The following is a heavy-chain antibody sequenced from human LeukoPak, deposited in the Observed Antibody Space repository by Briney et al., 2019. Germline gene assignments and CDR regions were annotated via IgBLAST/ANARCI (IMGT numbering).Heavy chain of an antibody. CDR1: GGSISSSSYY. Sequence: PSETLSLTCTVSGGSISSSSYYWGWIRQPPGKGLEWIGSIYYSGSTYYNPSLKSRVTISVDTSKNQFSLKLSSVTAADTAVYYCTRQVGDLYGSGRLLRYFQHWGQGILVTVSS. J-gene: IGHJ1*01. CDR2: IYYSGST. V-gene: IGHV4-39*01. CDR3: TRQVGDLYGSGRLLRYFQH. D-gene: IGHD3-10*01.